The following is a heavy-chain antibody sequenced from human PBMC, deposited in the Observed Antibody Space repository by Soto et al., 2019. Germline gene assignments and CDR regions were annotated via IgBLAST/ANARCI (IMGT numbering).Heavy chain of an antibody. CDR2: ISYDGSVT. D-gene: IGHD1-26*01. Sequence: QVQLVESGGGVVQPGRSLRLSCAASGFTFSKYGMHWVRQAPGKGLEWVAIISYDGSVTYFGDSVRGRFTISRDDSQHTLFLQMSSLSPEDTAVYYCAKPSEPFRAPYYFDSWGQGTLVTVSS. CDR3: AKPSEPFRAPYYFDS. CDR1: GFTFSKYG. J-gene: IGHJ4*02. V-gene: IGHV3-30*18.